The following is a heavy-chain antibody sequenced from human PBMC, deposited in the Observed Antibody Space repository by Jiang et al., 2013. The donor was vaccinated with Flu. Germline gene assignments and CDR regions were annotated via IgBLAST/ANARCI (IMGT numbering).Heavy chain of an antibody. Sequence: GAEVKKPGASVKVSCKASGYTFTGYYMHWVRQAPGQGLEWMGWINPNSGGTNYAQKFQGRVTMTRDTSISTAYMELSRLRSDDTAVYYCAREDRYDYVWGSYRSRGMDVWGQGTTVTVSS. D-gene: IGHD3-16*02. CDR1: GYTFTGYY. CDR3: AREDRYDYVWGSYRSRGMDV. CDR2: INPNSGGT. J-gene: IGHJ6*02. V-gene: IGHV1-2*02.